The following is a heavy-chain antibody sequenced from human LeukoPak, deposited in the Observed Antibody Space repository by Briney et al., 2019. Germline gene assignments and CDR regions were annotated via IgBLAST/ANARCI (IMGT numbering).Heavy chain of an antibody. D-gene: IGHD5-12*01. J-gene: IGHJ4*02. CDR2: INPNSGGT. Sequence: ASVKVSCKASGYTFTSYYMHWVRQAPGQGLEWMGWINPNSGGTNYAQKFQGRVTMTRDTSTSTAYMELSRLRSDDTAVYYCAAARGSGYSGGRYCFDYWGQGTLVTVSS. CDR3: AAARGSGYSGGRYCFDY. CDR1: GYTFTSYY. V-gene: IGHV1-2*02.